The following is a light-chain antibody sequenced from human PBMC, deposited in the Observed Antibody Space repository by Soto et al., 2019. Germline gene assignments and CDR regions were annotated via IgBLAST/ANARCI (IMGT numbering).Light chain of an antibody. V-gene: IGKV3-15*01. CDR2: GPS. J-gene: IGKJ1*01. CDR3: QQYNNWPPT. CDR1: QSVSSH. Sequence: EIVITQAPATLSVPSGERAPLACSASQSVSSHLAWYQQKPGPDTRLLSYGPSTRATGIPFRGSGSGSGTEFTLTSSRLQSEAFAVYYCQQYNNWPPTFGKGTKVDIK.